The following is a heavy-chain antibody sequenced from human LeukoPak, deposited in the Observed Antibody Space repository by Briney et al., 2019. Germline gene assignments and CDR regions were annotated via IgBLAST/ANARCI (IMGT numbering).Heavy chain of an antibody. Sequence: SETLSLTCAVYGGSFSGYYWSWIRQPPGKGLEWIGEINHSGSTNYNPSLKSRVTISVDTSKNQFSLKLGSVTAADTAVYYCARGIAAAVPFDYWGQGTLVTVSS. CDR1: GGSFSGYY. CDR2: INHSGST. D-gene: IGHD6-13*01. J-gene: IGHJ4*02. CDR3: ARGIAAAVPFDY. V-gene: IGHV4-34*01.